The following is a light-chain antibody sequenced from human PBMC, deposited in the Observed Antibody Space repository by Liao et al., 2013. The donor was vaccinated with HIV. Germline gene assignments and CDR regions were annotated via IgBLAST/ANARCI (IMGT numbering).Light chain of an antibody. Sequence: SYVLTQPPSVSVAPGKTATITCGGNNIGSKSVHWYQQKPGQAPVLVIYYNTDWPSGIPERFSGSKSGNTATLTISRVEAGDEADYYCQVWDSSSDPVYVFGTGTKLTVL. J-gene: IGLJ1*01. CDR1: NIGSKS. CDR3: QVWDSSSDPVYV. CDR2: YNT. V-gene: IGLV3-21*04.